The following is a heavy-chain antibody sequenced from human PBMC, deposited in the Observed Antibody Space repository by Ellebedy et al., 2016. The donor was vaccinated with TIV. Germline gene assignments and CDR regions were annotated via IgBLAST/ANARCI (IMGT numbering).Heavy chain of an antibody. D-gene: IGHD3-16*01. CDR1: GGSISSSSYY. Sequence: GSLRLXXTVSGGSISSSSYYWGWIRQPPGKGLEWIGYIYYSGSTNYNPSLKSRVTISVDTSKNQFSLKLSSVTAADTAVYYCARQGAHGWFDPWGQGTLVTVSS. CDR2: IYYSGST. CDR3: ARQGAHGWFDP. J-gene: IGHJ5*02. V-gene: IGHV4-61*05.